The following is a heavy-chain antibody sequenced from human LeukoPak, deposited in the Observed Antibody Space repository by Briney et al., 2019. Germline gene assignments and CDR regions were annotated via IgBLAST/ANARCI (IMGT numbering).Heavy chain of an antibody. CDR3: AKDLLGSGWYYFAH. CDR2: ISGSDDYS. Sequence: PGGSLRLSCAASGFTFIGYGMTWVRQAPGKGLEWVSSISGSDDYSYYADSVKGRFTISRDNSRNTVFLHMNSLRAEDTAVYYCAKDLLGSGWYYFAHWGQGTLVTVSS. CDR1: GFTFIGYG. J-gene: IGHJ4*02. V-gene: IGHV3-23*01. D-gene: IGHD6-13*01.